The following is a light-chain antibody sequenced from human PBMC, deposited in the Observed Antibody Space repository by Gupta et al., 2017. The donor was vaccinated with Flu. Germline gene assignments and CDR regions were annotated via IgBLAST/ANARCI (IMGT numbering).Light chain of an antibody. CDR3: QAWDTSTVV. J-gene: IGLJ2*01. CDR2: QDT. Sequence: SPGQKASITCSGDNLGEKDISWYQQRPGQSPVVGIYQDTKRHSGSPERFSGSNSGSTATLTISGTQTMDEADYYCQAWDTSTVVFGGGTKVTVL. CDR1: NLGEKD. V-gene: IGLV3-1*01.